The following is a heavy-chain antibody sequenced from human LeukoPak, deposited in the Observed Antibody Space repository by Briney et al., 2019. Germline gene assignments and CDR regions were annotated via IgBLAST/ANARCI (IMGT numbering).Heavy chain of an antibody. Sequence: GASVKVSCKASGYTFTGYYMHWVRQAPGQGLEWMGWINPNSGGTNYAQKFQGRVTMTRDTSISTAYMELSRLRSDDTAVYYCARDLRAHYDFWSGYYGPNYFDYWGQGTLVTVSS. D-gene: IGHD3-3*01. CDR2: INPNSGGT. V-gene: IGHV1-2*02. J-gene: IGHJ4*02. CDR3: ARDLRAHYDFWSGYYGPNYFDY. CDR1: GYTFTGYY.